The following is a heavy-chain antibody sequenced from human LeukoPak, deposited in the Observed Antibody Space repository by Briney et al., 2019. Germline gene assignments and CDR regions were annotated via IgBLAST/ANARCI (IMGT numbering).Heavy chain of an antibody. CDR3: AKGDAGVYTH. V-gene: IGHV4-4*02. J-gene: IGHJ4*02. Sequence: SSETLSLTCAVSGGSISRSNWWSWVRQPPGKGLEWIGEISHSGSTNYNPSLKSRVSISVDTSKNQFSLKLSSVTAADTAVYYCAKGDAGVYTHWGQGTLVTVSS. D-gene: IGHD3-16*01. CDR1: GGSISRSNW. CDR2: ISHSGST.